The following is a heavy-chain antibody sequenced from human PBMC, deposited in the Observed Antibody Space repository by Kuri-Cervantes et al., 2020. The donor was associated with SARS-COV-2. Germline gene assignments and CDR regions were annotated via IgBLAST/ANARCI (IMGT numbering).Heavy chain of an antibody. CDR3: ARRRGYSGYGFFDY. J-gene: IGHJ4*02. Sequence: GSLRLSCAVYGGSFSGYYWSWIRQPPGKGLEWIGSIYYSGSTYYNPSLKSRFTISVDTSKNQFSLKLSSVTAADTAVYYCARRRGYSGYGFFDYWGQGNLVTVSS. CDR2: IYYSGST. CDR1: GGSFSGYY. V-gene: IGHV4-34*01. D-gene: IGHD5-12*01.